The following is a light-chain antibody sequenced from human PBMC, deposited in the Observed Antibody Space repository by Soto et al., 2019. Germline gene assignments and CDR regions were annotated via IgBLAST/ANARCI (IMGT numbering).Light chain of an antibody. J-gene: IGLJ3*02. CDR1: SGHSSYA. CDR2: VKNDGSH. CDR3: QTWGTGIWV. V-gene: IGLV4-69*01. Sequence: QLVLTQSPSASASLGASVKLTCTLSSGHSSYAIAWHQQQPDKGPRYLMKVKNDGSHTKGDGIPDRFSGSSSGAERYLTISSLQSEDEADYYCQTWGTGIWVFGGGIKLTVL.